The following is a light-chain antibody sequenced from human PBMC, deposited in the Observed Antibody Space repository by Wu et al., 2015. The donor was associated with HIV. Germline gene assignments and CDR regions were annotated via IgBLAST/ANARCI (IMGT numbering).Light chain of an antibody. V-gene: IGKV3-15*01. Sequence: EILLTQSPGTLSLSPGERATLSCRASQSISSNLAWYQQKPGQAPRLLIYGASTRATGIPPRFSGSGSGTEFTLTISDMQSEDFAVYYCQQFNDWPSSFGQGTKVEIK. CDR2: GAS. J-gene: IGKJ1*01. CDR3: QQFNDWPSS. CDR1: QSISSN.